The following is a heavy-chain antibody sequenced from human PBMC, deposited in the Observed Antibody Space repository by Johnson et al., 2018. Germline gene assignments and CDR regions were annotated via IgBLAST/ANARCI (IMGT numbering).Heavy chain of an antibody. Sequence: QVQLQQWGAGLLKPSETLSLTCAVYGGSFSGYYWSWIRQPPGKGLEWIGEINHSGSTNYNPSLKSRVTISLDTSKNQFSLKLNSVTAADTAVYYCARALYGDYGIYYYSYGMDVWGQGTTVTVSS. CDR2: INHSGST. CDR3: ARALYGDYGIYYYSYGMDV. V-gene: IGHV4-34*01. CDR1: GGSFSGYY. J-gene: IGHJ6*02. D-gene: IGHD4-17*01.